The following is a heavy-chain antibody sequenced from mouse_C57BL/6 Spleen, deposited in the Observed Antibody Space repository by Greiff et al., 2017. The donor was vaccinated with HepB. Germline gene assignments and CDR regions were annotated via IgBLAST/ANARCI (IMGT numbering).Heavy chain of an antibody. CDR1: GYSFTDYN. CDR2: INPNYGTT. CDR3: ARGDWVLYYYAMDY. J-gene: IGHJ4*01. Sequence: VQLKQSGPELVKPGASVKISCKASGYSFTDYNMNWVKQSNGKSLEWIGVINPNYGTTSYNQKFKGKATLTVDQSSSTAYMQLNSLTSEDSAVYYCARGDWVLYYYAMDYWGQGTSVTVSS. D-gene: IGHD4-1*01. V-gene: IGHV1-39*01.